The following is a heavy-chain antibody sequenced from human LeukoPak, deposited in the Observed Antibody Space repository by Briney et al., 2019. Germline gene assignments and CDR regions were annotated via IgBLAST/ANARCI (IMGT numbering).Heavy chain of an antibody. D-gene: IGHD6-13*01. CDR3: ARAYSSSWYQYFQH. Sequence: GGSLRLSCAASGFTFDDYGMSWVRQAPGKGLEWGSGINWNGGSTGYADSVKGRFTISRDNAKNSLYLQMNSLRAADTALYYCARAYSSSWYQYFQHWGQGTLVTVSS. CDR1: GFTFDDYG. V-gene: IGHV3-20*04. J-gene: IGHJ1*01. CDR2: INWNGGST.